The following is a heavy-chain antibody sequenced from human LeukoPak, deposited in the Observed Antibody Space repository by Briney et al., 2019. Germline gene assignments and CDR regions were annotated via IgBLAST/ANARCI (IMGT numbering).Heavy chain of an antibody. D-gene: IGHD6-19*01. V-gene: IGHV3-30*02. CDR3: ATGSSSGWDGRLDY. J-gene: IGHJ4*02. CDR2: IRYVGSNK. Sequence: GGSLRHSSAEPGFTLITYGLRWVRAAPGKGLGWGAFIRYVGSNKYYVECVKGRFTISRDNAKNTQYLQMNSVGAEDTAVYCCATGSSSGWDGRLDYWGQGTLVTVSS. CDR1: GFTLITYG.